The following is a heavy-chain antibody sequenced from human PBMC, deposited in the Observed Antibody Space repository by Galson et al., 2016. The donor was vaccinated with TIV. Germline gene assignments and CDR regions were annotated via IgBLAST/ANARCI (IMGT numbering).Heavy chain of an antibody. V-gene: IGHV3-74*01. D-gene: IGHD6-13*01. J-gene: IGHJ5*02. Sequence: SLRLSCAASGFTFSSHWMHWVRQSPGKGLVWVSRINSDGNRRTHADSVKGRFTISRDNAKNILYLQLNSLRVEDTAVYYCSRGVGRAIAAAGFRWLDPWGQGTQVIVSS. CDR3: SRGVGRAIAAAGFRWLDP. CDR2: INSDGNRR. CDR1: GFTFSSHW.